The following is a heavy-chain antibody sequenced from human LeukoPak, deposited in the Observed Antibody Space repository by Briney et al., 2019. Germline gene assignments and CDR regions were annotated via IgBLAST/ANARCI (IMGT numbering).Heavy chain of an antibody. D-gene: IGHD2-21*02. CDR3: AREPRDGDCKFDY. Sequence: GGSLRLSCAASGFTFNTYPMHWVRRAPGKGLGWVAVISYDGRYKYYADSVKGRFTISRDDSKNTVYLQMSSLRAEDTAVYYCAREPRDGDCKFDYWGQGTLVTVSS. CDR2: ISYDGRYK. V-gene: IGHV3-30*04. J-gene: IGHJ4*02. CDR1: GFTFNTYP.